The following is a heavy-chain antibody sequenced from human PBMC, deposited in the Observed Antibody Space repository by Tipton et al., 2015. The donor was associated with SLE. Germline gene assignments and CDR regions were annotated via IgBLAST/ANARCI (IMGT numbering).Heavy chain of an antibody. V-gene: IGHV4-39*07. CDR1: GGSISSSSNY. J-gene: IGHJ4*02. Sequence: TLSLTCTVSGGSISSSSNYWGWIRQPPGKGLEWIGSIYYSGSTYYNPSLKSRVTISVDTSKNQFSLKLSSVTAADTAVYYCARVVTGTWGYWGQGTLATVSS. CDR2: IYYSGST. D-gene: IGHD1-7*01. CDR3: ARVVTGTWGY.